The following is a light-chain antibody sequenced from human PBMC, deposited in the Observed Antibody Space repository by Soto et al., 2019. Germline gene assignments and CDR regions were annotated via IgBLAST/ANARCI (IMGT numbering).Light chain of an antibody. J-gene: IGKJ1*01. CDR3: QQYGSSPPMT. V-gene: IGKV3-20*01. Sequence: ENVLTQSPGTLSLSQGERATLSCRASQSVSSSYLAWYQQKPGQAPRLLIYGASSRATGIPDRFSGSGSGTDFTLTISRLEPEDFAVYYCQQYGSSPPMTFGQGTKVDIK. CDR1: QSVSSSY. CDR2: GAS.